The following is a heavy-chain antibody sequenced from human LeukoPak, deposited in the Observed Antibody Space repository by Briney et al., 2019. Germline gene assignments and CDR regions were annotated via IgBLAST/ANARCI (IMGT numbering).Heavy chain of an antibody. CDR1: GGSIGGHTFY. V-gene: IGHV4-39*01. CDR3: ARLTALAGHRGAFDI. J-gene: IGHJ3*02. Sequence: PSETLSLTCNVSGGSIGGHTFYWDWIRQPPGKGIEWIATIYYNGNTFYNPSLKSRVAISIEMSKSQSSLHLSSVTAADTAIYYCARLTALAGHRGAFDIWGPGTMVTVSS. D-gene: IGHD6-19*01. CDR2: IYYNGNT.